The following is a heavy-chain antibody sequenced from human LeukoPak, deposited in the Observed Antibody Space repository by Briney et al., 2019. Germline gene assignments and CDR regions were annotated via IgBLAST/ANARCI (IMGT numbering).Heavy chain of an antibody. CDR3: ARGGITIFGVDYFDY. V-gene: IGHV1-2*02. D-gene: IGHD3-3*01. Sequence: ASVKVSCKASGYTFTGYYMHWVRQAPGQGLEWMGWINPNSGGTNYAQKFQGRVTMTRDTSISTAYMELSRLRSDDTAVYYCARGGITIFGVDYFDYWGQGTLATVSS. J-gene: IGHJ4*02. CDR1: GYTFTGYY. CDR2: INPNSGGT.